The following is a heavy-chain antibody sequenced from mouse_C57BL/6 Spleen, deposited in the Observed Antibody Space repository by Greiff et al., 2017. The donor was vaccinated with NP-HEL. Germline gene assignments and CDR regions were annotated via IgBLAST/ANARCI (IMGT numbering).Heavy chain of an antibody. D-gene: IGHD2-4*01. CDR2: INPNNGGT. J-gene: IGHJ3*01. V-gene: IGHV1-18*01. CDR3: ARRDIYYDYEFAY. CDR1: GYTFTDYN. Sequence: EVKLVESGPELVKPGASVKIPCKASGYTFTDYNMDWVKQSHGKSLAWIGDINPNNGGTIYNQKFKGKATLTVDKTASTAYMELRSLTSEDTAVYYCARRDIYYDYEFAYWGQGTLVTVSA.